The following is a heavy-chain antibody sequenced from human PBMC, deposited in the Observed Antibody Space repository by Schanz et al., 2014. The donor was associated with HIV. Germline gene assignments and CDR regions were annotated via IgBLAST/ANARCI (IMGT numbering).Heavy chain of an antibody. CDR3: ARTCSGGSCYSSWFDP. CDR2: INPNSGGT. V-gene: IGHV1-2*02. J-gene: IGHJ5*02. CDR1: GGTFSGHG. D-gene: IGHD2-15*01. Sequence: QVQLVQSGAEVKKPGSSVKVSCQASGGTFSGHGISWVRQAPGQGLEWMGWINPNSGGTNYAQKFQGRVTMTRDTSISTAYMELSRLTSDDTAVYYCARTCSGGSCYSSWFDPWGQGTLVTVSS.